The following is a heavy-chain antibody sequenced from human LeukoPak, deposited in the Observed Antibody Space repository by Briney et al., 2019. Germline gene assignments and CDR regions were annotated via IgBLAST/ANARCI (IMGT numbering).Heavy chain of an antibody. D-gene: IGHD3-22*01. CDR1: GGSISSYY. J-gene: IGHJ4*02. CDR3: ARDTHFYHSNDYHY. Sequence: NPSETLSLTCTVSGGSISSYYWSWIRQPPGKGLEWIGYIYYSGSTNYNPSLKSRVTISVDTSKNQFSLKLSSVTAADTAVYYCARDTHFYHSNDYHYWGQGTLVTVSS. CDR2: IYYSGST. V-gene: IGHV4-59*01.